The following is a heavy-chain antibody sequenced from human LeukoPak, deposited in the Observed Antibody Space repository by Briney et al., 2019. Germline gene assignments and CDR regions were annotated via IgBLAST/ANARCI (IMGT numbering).Heavy chain of an antibody. Sequence: GGSLRLSCAASGFTFDDYGMSWVRQAPGKGLEWVSGINWNGGSTGYADSVKGRFTISRGNAKNSLYLQMNSLRAEDTALYYCARTYSGSYYGAFDIWGQGTTVTVSS. D-gene: IGHD1-26*01. V-gene: IGHV3-20*04. CDR3: ARTYSGSYYGAFDI. J-gene: IGHJ3*02. CDR1: GFTFDDYG. CDR2: INWNGGST.